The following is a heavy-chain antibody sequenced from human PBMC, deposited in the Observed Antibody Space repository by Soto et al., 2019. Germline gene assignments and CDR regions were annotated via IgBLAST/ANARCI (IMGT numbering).Heavy chain of an antibody. D-gene: IGHD3-3*01. CDR2: ISGSGGST. J-gene: IGHJ6*02. V-gene: IGHV3-23*01. Sequence: EVQLLESGGGLVQPGGSLRLSCAASGFTFSSYAMSWVRQAPGKGLEWVSAISGSGGSTYYADSVKGRFTISRDNSKNTLYLQMNSLRAEDTAVYYCAVLRGVDSVIGFWSGYTGYYGMDVWGQGTTVTVSS. CDR1: GFTFSSYA. CDR3: AVLRGVDSVIGFWSGYTGYYGMDV.